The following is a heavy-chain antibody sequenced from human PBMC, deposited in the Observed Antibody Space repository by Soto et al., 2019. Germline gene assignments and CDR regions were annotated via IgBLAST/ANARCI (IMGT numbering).Heavy chain of an antibody. CDR3: AKDLACGGDCYPNWFDP. J-gene: IGHJ5*02. D-gene: IGHD2-21*02. CDR1: GFTFSSYS. Sequence: GGSLRLSCAASGFTFSSYSMNWVRQAPGKGLEWVSYISSSSSTIYYADSVKGRFTISRDNSKNTLYLQMNSLRAEDTAVYYYAKDLACGGDCYPNWFDPWGQGTLVTVSS. V-gene: IGHV3-48*01. CDR2: ISSSSSTI.